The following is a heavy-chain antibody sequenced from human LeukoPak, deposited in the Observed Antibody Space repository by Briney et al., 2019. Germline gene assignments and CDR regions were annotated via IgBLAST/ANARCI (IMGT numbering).Heavy chain of an antibody. J-gene: IGHJ4*02. CDR3: VRDYRACFDY. V-gene: IGHV3-11*01. Sequence: GGSLRLSCAASEFTFSDYYMSWIRQAPGKGLEWVSYISSSGSTIYYADSVKGRFTISRDNAKNSLCLQMNSLRAEDTAVYYCVRDYRACFDYWGQGTLVTVSS. D-gene: IGHD3-16*02. CDR2: ISSSGSTI. CDR1: EFTFSDYY.